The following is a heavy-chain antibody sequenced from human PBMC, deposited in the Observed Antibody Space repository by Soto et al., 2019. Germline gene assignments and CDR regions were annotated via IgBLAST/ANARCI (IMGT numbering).Heavy chain of an antibody. J-gene: IGHJ5*02. D-gene: IGHD3-22*01. CDR2: IYYSGST. Sequence: SETLSLTCTVSGGSISSGGYYWSWIRQHPGKGLEWIGYIYYSGSTYYNPSLKSRVTTSVDTSKNQFSLKLSSVTAADTAVYYCAREVSRSANYYDSSGYYYNWFDPWGQGTLVTVSS. V-gene: IGHV4-31*03. CDR1: GGSISSGGYY. CDR3: AREVSRSANYYDSSGYYYNWFDP.